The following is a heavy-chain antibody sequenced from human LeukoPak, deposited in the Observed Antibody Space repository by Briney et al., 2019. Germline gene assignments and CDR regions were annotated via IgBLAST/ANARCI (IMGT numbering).Heavy chain of an antibody. V-gene: IGHV2-5*01. CDR2: IYWNDDK. CDR1: GFSLSTSEVG. Sequence: SGPTLVKLTQTLTLTCTFSGFSLSTSEVGVGWIRQPPGKALEWLALIYWNDDKRYSPSLKSRLTITEDTSKNQVVLTMTNMDPVDTATYYCAHIVVATTFDYWGQGTLVTVSS. D-gene: IGHD5-12*01. CDR3: AHIVVATTFDY. J-gene: IGHJ4*02.